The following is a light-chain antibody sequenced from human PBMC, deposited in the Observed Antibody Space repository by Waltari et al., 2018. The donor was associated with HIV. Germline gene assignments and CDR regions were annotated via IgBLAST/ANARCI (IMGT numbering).Light chain of an antibody. CDR2: EVS. J-gene: IGLJ2*01. CDR3: SSYTSSSTLVV. CDR1: SRDVGGYNS. Sequence: QSALTPPVSVSGSPGQSITISCTGTSRDVGGYNSVSWYQQHPGNAPKLMIYEVSNRPSGFSNRFSGSKSGNTASLTISGLQAEDEADYYCSSYTSSSTLVVFGGGTKLTVL. V-gene: IGLV2-14*01.